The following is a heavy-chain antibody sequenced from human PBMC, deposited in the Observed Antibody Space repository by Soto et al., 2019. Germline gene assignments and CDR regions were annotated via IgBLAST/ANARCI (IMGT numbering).Heavy chain of an antibody. J-gene: IGHJ6*03. CDR2: ISSSSSTI. D-gene: IGHD3-10*01. CDR3: AGAWVGWGNSGSYRSDYYYMDV. V-gene: IGHV3-48*01. CDR1: GFTFSSYS. Sequence: GGSLRLSCAASGFTFSSYSMNWVRQAPGKGLEWVSYISSSSSTIYYADSVKGRFTISRDNAKNSLYLQMNSLRAEDTVVYYWAGAWVGWGNSGSYRSDYYYMDVWGKGTTVTVSS.